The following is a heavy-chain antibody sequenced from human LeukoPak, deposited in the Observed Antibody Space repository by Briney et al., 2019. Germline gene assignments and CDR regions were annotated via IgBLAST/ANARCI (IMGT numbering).Heavy chain of an antibody. V-gene: IGHV3-15*01. CDR2: IKSKADGETT. CDR3: AIDEPNYAPYDFDY. CDR1: RFTFSNAW. Sequence: GGSLRLSCAASRFTFSNAWMNWVRQAPGKGLEWVGRIKSKADGETTDYAAPVKGRFTIPRDDSNNMVYLQMNSLKIEDTAVYYCAIDEPNYAPYDFDYWGQGTLVTVSS. J-gene: IGHJ4*02. D-gene: IGHD4/OR15-4a*01.